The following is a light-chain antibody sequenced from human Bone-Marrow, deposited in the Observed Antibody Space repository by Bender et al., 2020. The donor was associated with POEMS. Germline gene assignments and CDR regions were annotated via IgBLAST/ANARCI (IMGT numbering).Light chain of an antibody. Sequence: QSALTQPASVSGSPGQSITISCTGTGSDIGSHNRVSWLQQHPGEAPKLVIFEATKRPSGLSDRFSGSKSGNTASLTISGLQAEDEADYYCCSYAGSKTWVFGGGTKVTVL. J-gene: IGLJ3*02. CDR1: GSDIGSHNR. V-gene: IGLV2-23*01. CDR2: EAT. CDR3: CSYAGSKTWV.